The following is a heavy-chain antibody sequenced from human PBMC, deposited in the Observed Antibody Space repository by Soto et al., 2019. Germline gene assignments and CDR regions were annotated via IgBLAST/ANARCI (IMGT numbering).Heavy chain of an antibody. V-gene: IGHV3-74*01. Sequence: GGSLRLSCSPSGFIFRNYLMHWVRQAPGKGLVWISRINSDGSSASYADSVKGRFTISRDNAKNTLYLQMHSLRDEDTAVYYCARDGYNGFDYWGQGTLVTVSS. D-gene: IGHD5-12*01. CDR2: INSDGSSA. CDR1: GFIFRNYL. CDR3: ARDGYNGFDY. J-gene: IGHJ4*02.